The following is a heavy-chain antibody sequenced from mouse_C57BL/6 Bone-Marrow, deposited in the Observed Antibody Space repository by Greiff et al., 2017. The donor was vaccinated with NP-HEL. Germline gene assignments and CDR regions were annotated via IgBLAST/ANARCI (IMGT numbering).Heavy chain of an antibody. Sequence: VQLQQSGPGLVQPSQSLSITCTASGFSLTSYGVHWVRQSPGKGLEWLGVIWSGGSTAYNAAFISRLSISKDNTKSQVFFKMNSLQADDTDIYYCARTGFPWFAYWGQGTLVTVSA. V-gene: IGHV2-2*01. CDR3: ARTGFPWFAY. D-gene: IGHD4-1*01. CDR1: GFSLTSYG. CDR2: IWSGGST. J-gene: IGHJ3*01.